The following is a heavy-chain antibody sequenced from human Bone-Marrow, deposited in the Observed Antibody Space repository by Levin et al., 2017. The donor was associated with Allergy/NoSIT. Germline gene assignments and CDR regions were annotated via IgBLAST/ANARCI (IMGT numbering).Heavy chain of an antibody. J-gene: IGHJ6*02. Sequence: KISCEASGDTFSGYAISWVRQAPGQGLEWMGRIIPILGTTNYAQKFQGRVTITADKSTGTVYMELSSLRAEDTAVYYCARDAPGGDDGTSYVDDYGMDVWGQGTTVTVSS. CDR1: GDTFSGYA. CDR2: IIPILGTT. CDR3: ARDAPGGDDGTSYVDDYGMDV. V-gene: IGHV1-69*04. D-gene: IGHD1-14*01.